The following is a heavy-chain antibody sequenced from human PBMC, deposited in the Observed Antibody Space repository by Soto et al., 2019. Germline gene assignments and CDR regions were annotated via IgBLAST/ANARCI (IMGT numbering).Heavy chain of an antibody. Sequence: ASVKVSCKASGYTFTSYYMHWVRQAPGQGLEWMGIINPSGGSTSYAQKFQGRVTMTRDTSTSTVYMDLSILRSEDTAVYYCAKGFDALGAQNWFAPWAQGPLDPVSS. CDR3: AKGFDALGAQNWFAP. D-gene: IGHD3-16*01. CDR2: INPSGGST. CDR1: GYTFTSYY. V-gene: IGHV1-46*03. J-gene: IGHJ5*02.